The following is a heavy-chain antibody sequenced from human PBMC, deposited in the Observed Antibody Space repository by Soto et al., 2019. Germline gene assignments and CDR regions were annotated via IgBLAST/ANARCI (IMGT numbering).Heavy chain of an antibody. Sequence: GGSLRLSCGVSGFTFSSYSMNWVRQAPGKGLEWVSYISSSSNTIYYADSVKGRFTISRDNAKNSLYLQMNSLRDEDTAVYYCARDRRHYSSPSNGLDYWGQGTLVTVSS. CDR3: ARDRRHYSSPSNGLDY. J-gene: IGHJ4*02. CDR1: GFTFSSYS. CDR2: ISSSSNTI. V-gene: IGHV3-48*02. D-gene: IGHD6-6*01.